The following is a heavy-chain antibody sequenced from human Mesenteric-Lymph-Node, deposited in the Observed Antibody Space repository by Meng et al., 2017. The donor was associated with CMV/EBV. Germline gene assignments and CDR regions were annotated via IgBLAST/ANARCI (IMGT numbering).Heavy chain of an antibody. CDR2: VHPDRGAT. CDR1: GYTFTGYY. D-gene: IGHD2-2*01. J-gene: IGHJ4*02. Sequence: ASVKVSCKASGYTFTGYYMHWVRQAPGQGLEWMGWVHPDRGATKYAQKFQGRVTMTRDTSISTAYLELSGLRSDDTAVYYCARDRAVVVPAAPYYFDYWGQGTLVTVSS. V-gene: IGHV1-2*02. CDR3: ARDRAVVVPAAPYYFDY.